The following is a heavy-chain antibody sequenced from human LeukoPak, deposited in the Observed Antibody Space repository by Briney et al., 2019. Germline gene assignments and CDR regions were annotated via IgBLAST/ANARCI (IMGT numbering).Heavy chain of an antibody. CDR3: ARATPVLTGYYLEYGLDP. CDR2: INPNSGGT. V-gene: IGHV1-2*04. Sequence: ASVKVSCKASGYTFTGYYMHWVRQAPGQGLEWMGWINPNSGGTNYAQKFQGWVTMTRDTSISTAYMGLSRLRSDDTAVYYCARATPVLTGYYLEYGLDPWGQGTLVTVSS. D-gene: IGHD3-9*01. J-gene: IGHJ5*02. CDR1: GYTFTGYY.